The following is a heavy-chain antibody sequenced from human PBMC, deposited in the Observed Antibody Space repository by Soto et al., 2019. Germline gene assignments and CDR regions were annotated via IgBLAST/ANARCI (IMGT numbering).Heavy chain of an antibody. V-gene: IGHV1-46*01. CDR1: GYTFTSYY. D-gene: IGHD3-16*02. CDR2: INPSGGST. CDR3: ARVPKYDYVWGSYRYGDY. J-gene: IGHJ4*02. Sequence: ASVKVACKAAGYTFTSYYMHWGRQTPGQGLEWMVIINPSGGSTSYAQKFQGRVTMTRDTSTSTVYMELSSLRSEDTAVYYCARVPKYDYVWGSYRYGDYWGQGTLVTVSS.